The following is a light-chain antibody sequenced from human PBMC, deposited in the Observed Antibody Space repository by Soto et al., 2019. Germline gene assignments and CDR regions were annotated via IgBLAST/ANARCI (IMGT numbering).Light chain of an antibody. J-gene: IGKJ1*01. CDR1: QSVSSSY. V-gene: IGKV3-20*01. CDR3: QQYTQSLWT. CDR2: GIS. Sequence: EIVLTQSPGTLSLSPGERATLSCRASQSVSSSYLAWYQQKPGQAPRLLIYGISKRAAGIPDRFTGSGSGTDFTLTIDGLEPEDFAVYYCQQYTQSLWTFGQGTKV.